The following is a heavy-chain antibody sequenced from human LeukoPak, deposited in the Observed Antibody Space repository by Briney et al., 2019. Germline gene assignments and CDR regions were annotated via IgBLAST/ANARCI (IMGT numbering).Heavy chain of an antibody. Sequence: ASVKVSCKASGYTFTSYAMNWVRQAPGQGLEWMGWINTNTGNPTYAQGFTGRFVFSLDTSVSTAYLQISSLKAEDTAVYYCARALSKVRWNDVWWFDPWGQGTLVTVSS. D-gene: IGHD1-1*01. CDR2: INTNTGNP. CDR1: GYTFTSYA. CDR3: ARALSKVRWNDVWWFDP. J-gene: IGHJ5*02. V-gene: IGHV7-4-1*02.